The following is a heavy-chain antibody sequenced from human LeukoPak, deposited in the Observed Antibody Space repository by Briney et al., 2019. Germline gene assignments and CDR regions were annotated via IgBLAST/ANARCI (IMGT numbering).Heavy chain of an antibody. CDR2: IYYSGST. CDR3: ARAGDLDYYYYMDV. J-gene: IGHJ6*03. D-gene: IGHD3-16*01. Sequence: SETLSLTCAVYGGSFSGYYWSWIRRPPGKGLEWIGSIYYSGSTYYNPSLKSRVTISVDTSKNQFSLKLSSVTAADTAVYYCARAGDLDYYYYMDVWGKGTTVTVSS. CDR1: GGSFSGYY. V-gene: IGHV4-34*01.